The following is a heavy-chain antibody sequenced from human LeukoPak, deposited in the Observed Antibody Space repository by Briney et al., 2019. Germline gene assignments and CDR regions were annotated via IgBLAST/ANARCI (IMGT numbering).Heavy chain of an antibody. CDR2: IYYSGST. V-gene: IGHV4-59*01. CDR1: GGSISSYY. D-gene: IGHD2-2*01. CDR3: ARDKKGASCYDY. J-gene: IGHJ4*02. Sequence: SETLSLTCTVSGGSISSYYWSWIRQPPGKGLEWIGYIYYSGSTNYNPSLKSRVTISVDTSKNQFSLKLSSVTAADTAVYYCARDKKGASCYDYWGQGTLVTVSS.